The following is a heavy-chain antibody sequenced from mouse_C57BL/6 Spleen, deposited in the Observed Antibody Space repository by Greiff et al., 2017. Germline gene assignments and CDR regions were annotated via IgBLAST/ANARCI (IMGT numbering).Heavy chain of an antibody. Sequence: EVQLQQSGPELVKPGASVKISCKASGYTFTDYYMNWVKQSHGKSLEWIGDINPNNGGTSYNQKFKGKATLTVDKSSSTAYMELRSLTSEDSAVYYCARDTGRYWGQGTTLTVSS. J-gene: IGHJ2*01. D-gene: IGHD3-1*01. CDR1: GYTFTDYY. V-gene: IGHV1-26*01. CDR2: INPNNGGT. CDR3: ARDTGRY.